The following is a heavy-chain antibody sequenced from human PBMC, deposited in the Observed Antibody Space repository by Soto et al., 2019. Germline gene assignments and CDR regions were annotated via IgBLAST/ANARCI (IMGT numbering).Heavy chain of an antibody. J-gene: IGHJ6*02. Sequence: EAQLVESGGGVVQPGGSLRLSCAASGLTVNKYKMTWVRQAPGKGLEWVSYISDSGIIHYAESLKGRVTISRDSTKNSLYLQLNSLIAEDTAVYYCATSIALAGYNYYYGLDVWGQGTTVTVSS. CDR3: ATSIALAGYNYYYGLDV. D-gene: IGHD6-19*01. CDR1: GLTVNKYK. CDR2: ISDSGII. V-gene: IGHV3-48*03.